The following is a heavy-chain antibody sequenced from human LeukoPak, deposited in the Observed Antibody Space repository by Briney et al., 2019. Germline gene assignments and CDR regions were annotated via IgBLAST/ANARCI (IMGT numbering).Heavy chain of an antibody. CDR2: IYSGSNT. V-gene: IGHV3-53*05. J-gene: IGHJ5*02. D-gene: IGHD2-2*01. Sequence: PGGSLRLSCAASGFIVSSNYMSWVRQAPGKGLEWVSVIYSGSNTYYADSVKGRFTISRDNFKNTVYLQMNSLRAEDTAVYYCAKDLNLYCSSTSCWGGFDPWGQGTLVTVSS. CDR3: AKDLNLYCSSTSCWGGFDP. CDR1: GFIVSSNY.